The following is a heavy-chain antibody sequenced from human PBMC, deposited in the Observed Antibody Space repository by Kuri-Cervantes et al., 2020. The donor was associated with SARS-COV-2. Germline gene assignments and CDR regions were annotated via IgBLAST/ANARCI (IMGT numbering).Heavy chain of an antibody. V-gene: IGHV4-39*07. Sequence: GSLRLSCTVSGGSLGSGDYYWTWVRQPPGKGLEWIGSIYHSGSTYYNPSLKSRVTISVDTSKNQFSLKLSSVTAADTAVYYCARDSRISGDYWGQGTLVTVSS. J-gene: IGHJ4*02. CDR1: GGSLGSGDYY. CDR2: IYHSGST. CDR3: ARDSRISGDY. D-gene: IGHD2-15*01.